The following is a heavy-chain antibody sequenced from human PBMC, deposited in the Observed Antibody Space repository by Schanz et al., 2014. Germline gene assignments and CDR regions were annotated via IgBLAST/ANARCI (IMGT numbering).Heavy chain of an antibody. CDR1: GYTFTNYY. CDR2: ISPSSGGT. Sequence: QLQLVQSGAEVKKPGASVKLSCKASGYTFTNYYIHWVRQAPGQGLEWMGRISPSSGGTNYAQNFQGRVTMTKDTSINTVYMELSTLTSDDTAVYYCARESVSRTRLFDPWGQGTLVTVSS. J-gene: IGHJ5*02. D-gene: IGHD3-3*01. V-gene: IGHV1-2*06. CDR3: ARESVSRTRLFDP.